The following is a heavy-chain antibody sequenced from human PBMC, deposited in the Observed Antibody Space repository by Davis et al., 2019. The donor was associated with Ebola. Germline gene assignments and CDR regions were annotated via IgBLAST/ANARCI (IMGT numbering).Heavy chain of an antibody. D-gene: IGHD2-15*01. V-gene: IGHV1-18*04. CDR3: ARDSEGRVAARFDP. CDR1: GYTFTNYG. J-gene: IGHJ5*02. CDR2: INPHNANT. Sequence: ASVKVSCKASGYTFTNYGITWVRQAPGQGLEWMGWINPHNANTNYAQNVQGRVTMTTDTSTSTAYMEVGSLRSDDTAVYYCARDSEGRVAARFDPWGQGTLVTVSS.